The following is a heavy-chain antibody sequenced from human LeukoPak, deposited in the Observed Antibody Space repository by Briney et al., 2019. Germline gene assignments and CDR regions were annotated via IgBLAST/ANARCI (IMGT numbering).Heavy chain of an antibody. CDR3: ARDDSSGYDLDFSYYYYGMDV. D-gene: IGHD5-12*01. CDR1: GDSVSSNSAA. Sequence: SQTLSLTCAISGDSVSSNSAAWNWIRQSPSRGLEWLGRTYYRSKWYNDYAVSVKSRITINPDTSKNQFSLQLNSVTPEDTAVYYCARDDSSGYDLDFSYYYYGMDVWGQGTTVTVSS. V-gene: IGHV6-1*01. J-gene: IGHJ6*02. CDR2: TYYRSKWYN.